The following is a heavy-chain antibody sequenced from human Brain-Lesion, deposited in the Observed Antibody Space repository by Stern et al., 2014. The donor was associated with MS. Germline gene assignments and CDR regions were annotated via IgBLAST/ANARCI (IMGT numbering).Heavy chain of an antibody. CDR3: ARELPDLNAFDI. D-gene: IGHD1-14*01. Sequence: QLQLQESGPGLVKPSGTLSLTCAVSGCSISSSNWWSWVRQSPGKGLEWIGEIYHSGGTKYSPSFESRVIISVDKSKNQFSLKLSYVTAADTAVYYCARELPDLNAFDIWGQGTMVTVSS. J-gene: IGHJ3*02. V-gene: IGHV4-4*02. CDR2: IYHSGGT. CDR1: GCSISSSNW.